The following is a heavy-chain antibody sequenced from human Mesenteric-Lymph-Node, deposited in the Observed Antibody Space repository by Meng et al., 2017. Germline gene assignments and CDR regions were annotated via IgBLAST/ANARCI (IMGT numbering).Heavy chain of an antibody. CDR2: IYPGDSDT. J-gene: IGHJ4*02. CDR3: ARLSQLSVPYSFDH. D-gene: IGHD1-1*01. Sequence: KVSCKGSGYSFTSYWIGWVRQMPGKGLEWMGLIYPGDSDTRYSPSFQGQVTISADKSISTAYLQWSSLKASDTAMYYCARLSQLSVPYSFDHWGQGTLVTVSS. V-gene: IGHV5-51*01. CDR1: GYSFTSYW.